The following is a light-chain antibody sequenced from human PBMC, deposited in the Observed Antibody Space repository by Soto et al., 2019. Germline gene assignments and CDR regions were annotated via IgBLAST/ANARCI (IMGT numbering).Light chain of an antibody. V-gene: IGKV3-20*01. J-gene: IGKJ2*01. CDR3: QQYGPSPLYT. CDR2: ATH. Sequence: VLTQSPGTLSLSPGERATLSCRAGQSVSSGYLAWYQQKPGQAPRLLIYATHTRATGIPDRFSGSGSGTDFTLTISRLQPEDVAVYYCQQYGPSPLYTFGQGTKLEIK. CDR1: QSVSSGY.